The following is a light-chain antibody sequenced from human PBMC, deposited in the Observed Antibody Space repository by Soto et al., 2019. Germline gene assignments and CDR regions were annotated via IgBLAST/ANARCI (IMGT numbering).Light chain of an antibody. V-gene: IGKV1-8*01. CDR3: QRYYSYPA. CDR2: AAS. CDR1: QGISSY. Sequence: AIRMTQAPSSCSASTGDRVTITCRASQGISSYLAWYQQKPGKAPKLLIYAASTLQSGVPSRFSGSGSGTDFTLTISCLQSEDFATYYCQRYYSYPAFGGGTKVEIK. J-gene: IGKJ4*01.